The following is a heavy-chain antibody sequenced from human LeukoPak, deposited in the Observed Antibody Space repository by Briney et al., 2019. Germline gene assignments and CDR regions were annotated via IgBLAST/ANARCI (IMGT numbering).Heavy chain of an antibody. CDR2: ISTDSKFK. Sequence: GGSLRLSCAASEFTFRSFNMVWVRQAPGKGLEWVSSISTDSKFKYYSDSVTGRFTISRDNAENSLSLQMNSLRVDDTATYYCVRGPRSHRSDLTKWYFDLWGRGTLVSVSS. J-gene: IGHJ2*01. CDR1: EFTFRSFN. CDR3: VRGPRSHRSDLTKWYFDL. V-gene: IGHV3-21*01.